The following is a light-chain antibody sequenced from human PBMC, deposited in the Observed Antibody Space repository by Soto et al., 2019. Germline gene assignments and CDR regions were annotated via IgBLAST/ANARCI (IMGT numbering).Light chain of an antibody. CDR1: QSIGAF. Sequence: DLQMTQSPSSLSASVGDRVTITCRASQSIGAFLNWYRHKPGRAPELLIYGASDAHRGVPSRFIGRGTGTEFTLTIDSLQPEDFATYHCQQSSTTPWTFGPGTRVEL. CDR2: GAS. CDR3: QQSSTTPWT. J-gene: IGKJ1*01. V-gene: IGKV1-39*01.